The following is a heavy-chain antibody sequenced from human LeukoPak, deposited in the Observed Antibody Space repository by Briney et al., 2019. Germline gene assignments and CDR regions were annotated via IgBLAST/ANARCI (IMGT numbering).Heavy chain of an antibody. V-gene: IGHV3-11*04. CDR3: ARDRRYIVVVPTDAFDI. Sequence: PGGSLRLSRAASGVTFCEYYMSWVREAPGKGLEWVSYISSSGRTIYYADSVKGRLTISQDNAKNSLYLQMNSLRAEDTAVYYCARDRRYIVVVPTDAFDIWGQGTMVTVSS. D-gene: IGHD2-2*01. J-gene: IGHJ3*02. CDR1: GVTFCEYY. CDR2: ISSSGRTI.